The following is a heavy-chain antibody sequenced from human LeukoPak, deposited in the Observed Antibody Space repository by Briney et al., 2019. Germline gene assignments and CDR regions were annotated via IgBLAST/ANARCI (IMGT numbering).Heavy chain of an antibody. CDR1: GGTFSSYG. Sequence: SVKVSCKASGGTFSSYGISWVRQAPGQGLEWMGGIIPIFGTANYAQKFQGRVTITTDESTSTAYMELSSLRSEDTAVYYCARVRTGESSGWFYFDYWGQGTLVTVSS. CDR3: ARVRTGESSGWFYFDY. J-gene: IGHJ4*02. D-gene: IGHD6-19*01. V-gene: IGHV1-69*05. CDR2: IIPIFGTA.